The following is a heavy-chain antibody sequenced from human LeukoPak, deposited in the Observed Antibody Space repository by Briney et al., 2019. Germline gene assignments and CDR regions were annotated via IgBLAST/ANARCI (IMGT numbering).Heavy chain of an antibody. J-gene: IGHJ4*02. CDR2: IFPSGGEI. D-gene: IGHD2-8*02. Sequence: GGSLRLSCAASGFTFSSNWMHWVRQAPGKGLEWVSSIFPSGGEIHYADSVRGRFTISRDNSKSTLSLQMNSLRAEDTATYYCATYRQVLLPFESWGQGTLVTVSS. CDR1: GFTFSSNW. CDR3: ATYRQVLLPFES. V-gene: IGHV3-23*01.